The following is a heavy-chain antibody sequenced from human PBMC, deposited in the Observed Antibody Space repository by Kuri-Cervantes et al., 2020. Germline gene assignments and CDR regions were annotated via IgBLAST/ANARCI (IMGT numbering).Heavy chain of an antibody. CDR1: GGSISSYY. V-gene: IGHV4-4*07. D-gene: IGHD3-22*01. CDR2: IYTSGST. CDR3: ARGGRGMVISAFDI. J-gene: IGHJ3*02. Sequence: SETLSLTCTVSGGSISSYYWSWIRQPAGKGLEWIGRIYTSGSTNYNPSLKSRVTISVDKSKNQFSLNLDSVSAADTAVYYCARGGRGMVISAFDIWGHGTMVTVSS.